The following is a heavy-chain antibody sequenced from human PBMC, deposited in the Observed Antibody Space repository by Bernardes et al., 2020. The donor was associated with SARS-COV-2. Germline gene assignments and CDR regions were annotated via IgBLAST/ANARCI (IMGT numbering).Heavy chain of an antibody. J-gene: IGHJ4*02. CDR2: IKSKTDGGTT. V-gene: IGHV3-15*01. CDR3: FRDCGGGYCFRGGAY. CDR1: GFTFNNAW. Sequence: GGSLRLSCAASGFTFNNAWMSWVRQAPGKGLEWVGRIKSKTDGGTTDYAAPVKGRFNISRDDSKNTLHLQMDDVKPEDTGVYYCFRDCGGGYCFRGGAYWGQGTLVTVSS. D-gene: IGHD2-21*02.